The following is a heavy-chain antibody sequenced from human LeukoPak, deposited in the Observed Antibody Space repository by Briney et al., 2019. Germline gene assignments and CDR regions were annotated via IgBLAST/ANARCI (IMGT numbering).Heavy chain of an antibody. Sequence: GGSLRLSCAASGFTFSSFGMHWVRQAPGRGLEWVALLSFDGNHQFYADSVKGRFTLSGDNFKNMVFLEMTSLRVEDTAVYYCARDWFDSGWYLDHWGQGALVTVSS. D-gene: IGHD6-19*01. J-gene: IGHJ4*02. CDR1: GFTFSSFG. CDR3: ARDWFDSGWYLDH. CDR2: LSFDGNHQ. V-gene: IGHV3-30*03.